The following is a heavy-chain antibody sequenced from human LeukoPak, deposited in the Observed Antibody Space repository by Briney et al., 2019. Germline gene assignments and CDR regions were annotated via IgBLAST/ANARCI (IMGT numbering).Heavy chain of an antibody. Sequence: SGGSLRLSCAASGFTFGDYGMSWVRQAPGKGLQWVSGINGNGDSTGYADFVKGRFTISRDNTKNSLYLQMNSLGVEDTALYHYARKELGGELGGFDYWGQGTLVTVSS. D-gene: IGHD7-27*01. CDR1: GFTFGDYG. V-gene: IGHV3-20*01. J-gene: IGHJ4*02. CDR3: ARKELGGELGGFDY. CDR2: INGNGDST.